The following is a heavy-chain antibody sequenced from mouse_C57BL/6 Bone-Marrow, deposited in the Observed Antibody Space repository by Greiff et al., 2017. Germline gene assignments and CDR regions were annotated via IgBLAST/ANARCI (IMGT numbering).Heavy chain of an antibody. D-gene: IGHD1-1*01. CDR3: ARFITTVVDYFDY. Sequence: VQVVESGAELVKPGASVKISCKASGYAFSSYWMNWVKQRPGKGLEWIGQIYPGDGDTNYNGKFKGKATLTADKSSSTAYMQLSSLTSEDSAVYFCARFITTVVDYFDYWGQGTTLTVSS. J-gene: IGHJ2*01. CDR1: GYAFSSYW. V-gene: IGHV1-80*01. CDR2: IYPGDGDT.